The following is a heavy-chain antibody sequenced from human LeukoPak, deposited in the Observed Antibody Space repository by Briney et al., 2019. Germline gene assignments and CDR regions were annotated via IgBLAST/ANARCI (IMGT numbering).Heavy chain of an antibody. D-gene: IGHD3-3*01. V-gene: IGHV3-66*01. Sequence: GGSLRLSCAASGFTVSSNYMSWVRQAPGKGLEWVSVIYSGGSTYYADSVKGRFTISRDNSKNTLYLQMNSLRAEDTAVYYCARSSRFVTIFGVAPSYGIDVWGQGTTVTVSS. CDR2: IYSGGST. CDR1: GFTVSSNY. CDR3: ARSSRFVTIFGVAPSYGIDV. J-gene: IGHJ6*02.